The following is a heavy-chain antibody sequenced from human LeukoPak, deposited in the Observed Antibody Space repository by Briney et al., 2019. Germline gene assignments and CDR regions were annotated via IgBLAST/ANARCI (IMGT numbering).Heavy chain of an antibody. CDR1: GFTFSSYS. V-gene: IGHV3-21*01. CDR3: ARDPGYSYGHDY. CDR2: ISSSSSYI. J-gene: IGHJ4*02. Sequence: GGSLRLSCAASGFTFSSYSMNWVRQAPGKGLEWVSSISSSSSYIYYADSVKGRFTISRDNTKNSLYLQMNSLRAEDTAVYYCARDPGYSYGHDYWGQGTLVTVSS. D-gene: IGHD5-18*01.